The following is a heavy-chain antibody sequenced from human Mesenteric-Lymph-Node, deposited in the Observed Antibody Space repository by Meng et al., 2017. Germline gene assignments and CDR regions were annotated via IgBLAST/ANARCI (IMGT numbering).Heavy chain of an antibody. D-gene: IGHD6-19*01. V-gene: IGHV4-4*02. CDR3: ARVGQWLPIDY. CDR2: IYNCGST. J-gene: IGHJ4*02. Sequence: VGRLQPCTGSLKPAGTRSLTGVGFGGSISSSNWWSWGRQPPGKGLGWIGEIYNCGSTNYNPSLKSRVTLSVDKSKNQFSLNLSSVTAADTAVYYCARVGQWLPIDYWGQGTLVTVSS. CDR1: GGSISSSNW.